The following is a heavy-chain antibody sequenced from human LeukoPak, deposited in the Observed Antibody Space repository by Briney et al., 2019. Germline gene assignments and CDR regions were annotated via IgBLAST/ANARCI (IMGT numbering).Heavy chain of an antibody. CDR3: ASGVKSTGAFDI. J-gene: IGHJ3*02. D-gene: IGHD3-10*01. Sequence: GSVKVSRKASVYTFTGYYMHAMRQAPRQGLECMGWINPYSGGPNYAQKFRGRPTITRHKSISTAYMELSRLRSDDTAVYYCASGVKSTGAFDIWGQGTMVTVSS. CDR2: INPYSGGP. V-gene: IGHV1-2*02. CDR1: VYTFTGYY.